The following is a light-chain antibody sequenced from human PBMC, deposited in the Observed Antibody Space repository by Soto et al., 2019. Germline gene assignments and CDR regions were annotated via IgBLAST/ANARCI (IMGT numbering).Light chain of an antibody. J-gene: IGLJ1*01. CDR3: QSYDSSLSGSYV. V-gene: IGLV1-40*01. CDR1: GSNIGAGYD. Sequence: QSVLTQPPSVSGALGQRVTISCTGSGSNIGAGYDVHWYQRLPGTAPKVLIYGNNNRPSGVPDRFSGSKSGTSASLAITGLQAEDEADYYCQSYDSSLSGSYVFGTGTKLTVL. CDR2: GNN.